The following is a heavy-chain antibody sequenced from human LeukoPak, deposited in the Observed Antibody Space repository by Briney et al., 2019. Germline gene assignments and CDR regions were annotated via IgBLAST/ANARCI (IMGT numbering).Heavy chain of an antibody. CDR2: INHSEST. V-gene: IGHV4-34*01. CDR3: ARWVTRYGTTSHYDY. J-gene: IGHJ4*02. Sequence: SETLSLTCAVYGGSFSEYYWTWIRQSPGKGLEWLGEINHSESTNYNPSLESRITISVDTSKNQFSLKLTSMTAADSAVYYCARWVTRYGTTSHYDYWGQGALVTVSS. CDR1: GGSFSEYY. D-gene: IGHD1-7*01.